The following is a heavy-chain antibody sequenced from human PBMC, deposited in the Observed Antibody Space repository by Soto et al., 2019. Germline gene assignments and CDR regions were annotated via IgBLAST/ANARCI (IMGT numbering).Heavy chain of an antibody. Sequence: PSETLSLTCAVYGGSFSGYYWSWIRQPPGKVLELIGEINHSGSTNYNPSLKSRVTISVDTSKNQFSLKLSSLTAADTAVYYCARGGVLLWFGESKYFDYWGRGTLVTVSS. D-gene: IGHD3-10*01. CDR2: INHSGST. CDR1: GGSFSGYY. CDR3: ARGGVLLWFGESKYFDY. J-gene: IGHJ4*02. V-gene: IGHV4-34*01.